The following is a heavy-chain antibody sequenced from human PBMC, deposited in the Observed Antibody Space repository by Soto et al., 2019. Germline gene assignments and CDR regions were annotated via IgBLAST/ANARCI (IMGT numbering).Heavy chain of an antibody. CDR3: AKPIWRGTSCYYYYYGMDV. V-gene: IGHV3-23*01. J-gene: IGHJ6*02. CDR2: LSASGGTT. Sequence: EVQLLESGGGLVQPGGSLRLSCAASGFTFSTCAMSWVRQAPGKGLEWVSALSASGGTTYYADSVKGRFTISRDNSKSTLYLQMNSLRAEDTAVYSCAKPIWRGTSCYYYYYGMDVCGQGTTVTVSS. D-gene: IGHD2-2*01. CDR1: GFTFSTCA.